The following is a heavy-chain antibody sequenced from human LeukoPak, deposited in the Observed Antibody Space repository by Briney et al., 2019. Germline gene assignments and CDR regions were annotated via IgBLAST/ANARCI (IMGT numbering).Heavy chain of an antibody. V-gene: IGHV4-59*08. CDR3: ARRARTRIVFDY. D-gene: IGHD3-22*01. Sequence: PSETLSLTCSVSGGSINTYYWSWIRQPPGKGLEWIGYIYYSGSTNYNPSLKSRLTISVDTSKNQFSLKLSSVTAADTAVYYCARRARTRIVFDYWGQGTLVTVSS. CDR1: GGSINTYY. CDR2: IYYSGST. J-gene: IGHJ4*02.